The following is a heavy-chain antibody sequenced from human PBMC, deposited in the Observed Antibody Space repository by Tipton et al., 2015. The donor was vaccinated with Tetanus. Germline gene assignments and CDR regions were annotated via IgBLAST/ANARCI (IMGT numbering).Heavy chain of an antibody. CDR1: GASISSNTYY. CDR3: AKSDRVTRTSWYFHD. Sequence: LRLSCTVSGASISSNTYYWGWIRQPPGKGLEWIGSLDYSGNTYYNSSLMSRVTISVDTSKNQFSLRLNSVTAVDTAVYYCAKSDRVTRTSWYFHDWGRGTLVTVSS. D-gene: IGHD2-2*01. CDR2: LDYSGNT. J-gene: IGHJ4*02. V-gene: IGHV4-39*01.